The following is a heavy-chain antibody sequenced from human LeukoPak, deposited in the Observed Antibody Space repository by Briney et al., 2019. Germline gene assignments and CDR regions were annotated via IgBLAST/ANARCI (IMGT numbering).Heavy chain of an antibody. Sequence: GGSLRLSCTASGFTFSSHWMHWVRQVPGKGLVWVSRIKGDGRSTNYADSVKGRFTISRDNAENTLYLQMNSLRDEDTAVYYCVRALPQGDYAMDVWGQGTTVTVPS. CDR2: IKGDGRST. CDR3: VRALPQGDYAMDV. J-gene: IGHJ6*02. CDR1: GFTFSSHW. D-gene: IGHD2-21*02. V-gene: IGHV3-74*01.